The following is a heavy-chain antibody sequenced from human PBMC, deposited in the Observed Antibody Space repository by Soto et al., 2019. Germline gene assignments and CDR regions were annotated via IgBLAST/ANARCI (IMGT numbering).Heavy chain of an antibody. D-gene: IGHD2-2*02. V-gene: IGHV1-2*02. CDR1: GYTFSGYY. CDR3: ASPLTEDSCMNTGGYTGRRNDIDA. CDR2: INPNSGGT. Sequence: ASVKVSCKASGYTFSGYYIHWLRQAPGQGLEWMGWINPNSGGTNYAQKFQGRVTVTRDTPTSTAYMELSRLTSDDTAVYYCASPLTEDSCMNTGGYTGRRNDIDAWGQGTRVTV. J-gene: IGHJ6*02.